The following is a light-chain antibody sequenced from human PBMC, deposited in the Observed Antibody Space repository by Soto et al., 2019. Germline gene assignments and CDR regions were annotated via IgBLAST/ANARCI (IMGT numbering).Light chain of an antibody. CDR3: CSYAGSYTFARNV. Sequence: QSVLTQPRSVSGSPGQSVTIPCTGTSGVVAIYNYISWYQQHPGEAPKLMIHDVSERPSGVPDRFSGSKSGNTASLTISGLQAEDEADYYCCSYAGSYTFARNVFGTGTKVTVL. CDR1: SGVVAIYNY. CDR2: DVS. J-gene: IGLJ1*01. V-gene: IGLV2-11*01.